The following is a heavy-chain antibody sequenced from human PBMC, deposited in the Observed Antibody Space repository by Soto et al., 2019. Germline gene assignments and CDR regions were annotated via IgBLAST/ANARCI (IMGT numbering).Heavy chain of an antibody. Sequence: QITLKESGPPLVKPTQTLTLTCTFSGFSLSTSGVGVGWIRQPPGKALEWLALIYWDDDKRYSPSLKSRLTITNDASKHQVVLTMTNMDPVDTAPYYCAHLSTIFGVAEYSGCAFYIWGQGTMVTVSS. J-gene: IGHJ3*02. CDR2: IYWDDDK. CDR1: GFSLSTSGVG. V-gene: IGHV2-5*02. CDR3: AHLSTIFGVAEYSGCAFYI. D-gene: IGHD3-3*01.